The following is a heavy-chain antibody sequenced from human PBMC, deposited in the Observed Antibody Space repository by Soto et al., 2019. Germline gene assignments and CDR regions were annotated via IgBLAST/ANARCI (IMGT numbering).Heavy chain of an antibody. D-gene: IGHD1-26*01. J-gene: IGHJ4*02. CDR1: GFTFSSYS. CDR2: ISSSSSYI. Sequence: EVQLVESGGGLVKPGGSLRLSCAASGFTFSSYSMKWVRQAPGKVLEWVSSISSSSSYIYYADSVKGRFTISRDNAKNSLYLQMNSLRAEDTAVYYCARESGVGTVVGALYYFVYWGQGTLVTVSS. CDR3: ARESGVGTVVGALYYFVY. V-gene: IGHV3-21*01.